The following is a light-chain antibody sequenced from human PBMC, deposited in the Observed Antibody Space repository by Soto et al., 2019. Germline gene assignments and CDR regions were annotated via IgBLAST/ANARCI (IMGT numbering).Light chain of an antibody. CDR1: WSNIGSNV. J-gene: IGLJ2*01. CDR2: SNI. V-gene: IGLV1-44*01. CDR3: AAWDDSLNGVV. Sequence: QSVLTQPPSASGTPGQRVTISCSGSWSNIGSNVVNWYQQFPGAAPKLLIYSNIQRYSGVPDRFSGSKSGTSASLAISGLQSEEEGDYYCAAWDDSLNGVVFGGGTKLTVL.